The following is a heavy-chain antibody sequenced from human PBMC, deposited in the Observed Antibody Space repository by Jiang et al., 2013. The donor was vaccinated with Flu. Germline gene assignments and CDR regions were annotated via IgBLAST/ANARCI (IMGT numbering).Heavy chain of an antibody. CDR3: ARGTYYYDSSGYYLDAFDI. CDR1: GDSVSSNSAA. Sequence: SQTLSLTCAISGDSVSSNSAAWNWIRQSPSRGLEWLGRTYYRSKWYNDYAVSVKSRITINPDTSKNQFSLQLNSVTPEDTAVYYCARGTYYYDSSGYYLDAFDIWGQGTMVTVSS. D-gene: IGHD3-22*01. V-gene: IGHV6-1*01. CDR2: TYYRSKWYN. J-gene: IGHJ3*02.